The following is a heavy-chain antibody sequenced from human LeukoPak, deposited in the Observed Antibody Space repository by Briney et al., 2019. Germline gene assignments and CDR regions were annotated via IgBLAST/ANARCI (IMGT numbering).Heavy chain of an antibody. Sequence: PGRSLRLSCVASGFTFNNYAMHWVRPAPGKGLEWLAIIWQDGDKKEYGDSVRGRFTVSRDNSKNTLYLQMNSLRADDTAFYYCGKGRGPDMAVVDLIVHWGQGTLVAVSS. J-gene: IGHJ4*02. CDR2: IWQDGDKK. D-gene: IGHD2-2*01. CDR3: GKGRGPDMAVVDLIVH. V-gene: IGHV3-33*06. CDR1: GFTFNNYA.